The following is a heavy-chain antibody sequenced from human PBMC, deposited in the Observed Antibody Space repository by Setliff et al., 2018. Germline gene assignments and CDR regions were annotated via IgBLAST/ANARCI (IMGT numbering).Heavy chain of an antibody. CDR3: AGPFDVGPYPRPIDGLDL. D-gene: IGHD3-9*01. J-gene: IGHJ3*01. Sequence: RASVKVSCKASGYIFGDYYIHWVRQAPGQGLGWMGWINPNSGGREYAEAFQGRITMTGDTSIKTALMELSGLTSDDTAVYYCAGPFDVGPYPRPIDGLDLWGQGTRVTVSS. V-gene: IGHV1-2*02. CDR2: INPNSGGR. CDR1: GYIFGDYY.